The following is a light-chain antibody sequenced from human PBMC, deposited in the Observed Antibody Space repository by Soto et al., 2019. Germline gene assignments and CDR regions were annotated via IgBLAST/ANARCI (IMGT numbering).Light chain of an antibody. Sequence: EIVLTQSPGTLSLSPGERVTLSCRASRSFSRSYLAWDQQKPGQAPRLLIYAASIRATGIPDRFSGSGSGTDFTLTISRLEPADVAVYYCQQYGPSPPYTFGQVTKVGIK. CDR3: QQYGPSPPYT. CDR1: RSFSRSY. CDR2: AAS. V-gene: IGKV3-20*01. J-gene: IGKJ2*01.